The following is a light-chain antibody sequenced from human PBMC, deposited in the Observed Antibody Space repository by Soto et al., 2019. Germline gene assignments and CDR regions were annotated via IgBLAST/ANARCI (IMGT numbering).Light chain of an antibody. CDR1: QSVSSSY. CDR2: GAS. CDR3: QQFGSLRYT. Sequence: EIVLTQSPATLSLSPGERATLSCRASQSVSSSYLAWYQQKPGQAPRLLIYGASSRATGIPDRFSNSGSGTDFTLTITSLQPEDFAVYYGQQFGSLRYTFGQGTKLQIK. V-gene: IGKV3-20*01. J-gene: IGKJ2*01.